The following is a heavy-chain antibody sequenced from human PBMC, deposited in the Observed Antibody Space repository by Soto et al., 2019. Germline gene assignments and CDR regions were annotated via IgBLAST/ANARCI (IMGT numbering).Heavy chain of an antibody. CDR2: IIPIFGTA. CDR3: ARANHYYDSSGNLCIFFDY. J-gene: IGHJ4*02. Sequence: ASVKVSCKASGGTFSSYAISWVRQAPGQGLEWMGGIIPIFGTANYAQKFQGRVTITSDESTSTAYMELSSLRSEDTAVYYCARANHYYDSSGNLCIFFDYWGQGTLVTVSS. D-gene: IGHD3-22*01. CDR1: GGTFSSYA. V-gene: IGHV1-69*13.